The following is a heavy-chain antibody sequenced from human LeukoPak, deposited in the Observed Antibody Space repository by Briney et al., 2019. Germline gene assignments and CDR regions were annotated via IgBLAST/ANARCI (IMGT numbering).Heavy chain of an antibody. D-gene: IGHD6-19*01. CDR1: GLTFSTFS. V-gene: IGHV3-48*04. J-gene: IGHJ4*02. CDR3: ARVRISSGPGGYYFDY. CDR2: ISSSSSTI. Sequence: GGSLRLSCAASGLTFSTFSMNWVRQAPGKGPEWVSYISSSSSTIYYADSVKGRFTISRDNAKNSLYLQMDSLRAEDTAVYYCARVRISSGPGGYYFDYWGQGTLVTVSS.